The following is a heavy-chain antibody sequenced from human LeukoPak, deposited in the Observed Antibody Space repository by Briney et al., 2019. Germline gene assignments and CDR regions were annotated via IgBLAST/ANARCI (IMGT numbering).Heavy chain of an antibody. CDR1: GYTFTSYG. J-gene: IGHJ4*02. CDR2: ISAYNGNT. Sequence: ASVKVSCKASGYTFTSYGISWVRQAPGQGLEWMGWISAYNGNTNYAQKLQGRVTMTTDTSTSTAYMELRSLRSDDTAVYYCARDHIYYYDSSGYYLGDYWGQGTLVTVSS. V-gene: IGHV1-18*01. D-gene: IGHD3-22*01. CDR3: ARDHIYYYDSSGYYLGDY.